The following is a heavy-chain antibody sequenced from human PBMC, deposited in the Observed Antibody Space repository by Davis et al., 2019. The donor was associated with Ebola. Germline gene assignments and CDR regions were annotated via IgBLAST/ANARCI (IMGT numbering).Heavy chain of an antibody. Sequence: GESLKISCAASGFTFSSYAMSWVRQAPGKGLEWVSRINSDGSSTSYADSVKGRFTISRDNAKNTLYLQMNSLRAEDTAVYYCARGGLLLWLVYWGQGTLVTVSS. D-gene: IGHD2-15*01. V-gene: IGHV3-74*01. CDR3: ARGGLLLWLVY. CDR2: INSDGSST. J-gene: IGHJ4*02. CDR1: GFTFSSYA.